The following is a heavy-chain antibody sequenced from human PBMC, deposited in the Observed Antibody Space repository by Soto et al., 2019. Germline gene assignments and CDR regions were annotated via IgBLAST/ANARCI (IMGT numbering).Heavy chain of an antibody. J-gene: IGHJ4*02. Sequence: SVKVSCKASGLTFSSSAVQWVRQARGQRLEWIGWIVVGSGNTNYAQSFQERVTITRDMSTSTAFMELSSLRSEDTAVYYCAADPYYYDSSNYYSFGYWGQGTMVTVSS. CDR3: AADPYYYDSSNYYSFGY. D-gene: IGHD3-22*01. CDR2: IVVGSGNT. CDR1: GLTFSSSA. V-gene: IGHV1-58*01.